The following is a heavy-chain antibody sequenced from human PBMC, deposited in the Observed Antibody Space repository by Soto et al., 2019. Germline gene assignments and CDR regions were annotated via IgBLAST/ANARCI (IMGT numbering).Heavy chain of an antibody. CDR3: AKDIAAVGIDGCDY. J-gene: IGHJ4*02. Sequence: TGGSLRLSCAASGFTFSSYGMHWVRQAPGKGLEWVAVISYDGSNKYYVDSVKGRFTISRDNSKNTLYLQMNSLRAEDTAVYYCAKDIAAVGIDGCDYWGQGTLVTVSS. V-gene: IGHV3-30*18. CDR2: ISYDGSNK. CDR1: GFTFSSYG. D-gene: IGHD6-13*01.